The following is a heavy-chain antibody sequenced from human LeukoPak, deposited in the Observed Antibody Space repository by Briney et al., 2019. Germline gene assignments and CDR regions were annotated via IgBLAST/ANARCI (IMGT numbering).Heavy chain of an antibody. Sequence: SETLSLTCTVSGGSISSGGYYWSWIRQPAGKGLEWIGRLYPSGGTNYNASLKSRVTISEDTSKNQFSLKLSSVTAADAAVYYCARVMARDVFDIWGQGTMVTVSS. CDR1: GGSISSGGYY. CDR3: ARVMARDVFDI. J-gene: IGHJ3*02. D-gene: IGHD5-24*01. V-gene: IGHV4-61*02. CDR2: LYPSGGT.